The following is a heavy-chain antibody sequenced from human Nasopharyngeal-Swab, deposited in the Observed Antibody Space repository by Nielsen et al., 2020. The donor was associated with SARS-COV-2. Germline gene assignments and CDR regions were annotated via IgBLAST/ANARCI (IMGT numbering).Heavy chain of an antibody. D-gene: IGHD5-24*01. Sequence: ASVEVSCKASGFTFSHYFMHWVRQAPGQGLEWMGVITPSGGATNYARKFRGRVTMTRDPSTSTVYLDLSSLKSEDTAVYFCASEPGGMAAPGKHFDPWGQGTLVTVSS. CDR1: GFTFSHYF. CDR3: ASEPGGMAAPGKHFDP. J-gene: IGHJ5*02. V-gene: IGHV1-46*01. CDR2: ITPSGGAT.